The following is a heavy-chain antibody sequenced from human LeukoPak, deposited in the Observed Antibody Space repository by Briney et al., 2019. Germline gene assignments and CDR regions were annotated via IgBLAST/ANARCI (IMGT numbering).Heavy chain of an antibody. J-gene: IGHJ1*01. CDR2: IYHSGKT. CDR3: ARDSVGATRDQAFQH. Sequence: SETLSLTCAVYGGSFSGYYCAWIRQPPGKGLEWIGSIYHSGKTYYNPSLKSRVTQSVDTSKNQFSLKLSSVTAADTAVYYCARDSVGATRDQAFQHWGQGTLVTVSS. CDR1: GGSFSGYY. V-gene: IGHV4-38-2*02. D-gene: IGHD1-26*01.